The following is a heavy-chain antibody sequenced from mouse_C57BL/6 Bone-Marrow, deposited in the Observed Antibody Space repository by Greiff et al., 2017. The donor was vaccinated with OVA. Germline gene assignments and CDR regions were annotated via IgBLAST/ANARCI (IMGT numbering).Heavy chain of an antibody. Sequence: VQLQQSGAELVRPGASVKLSCTASGFNIKDDYMHWVKQRPEQGLEWIGWIDPENGDTEYASKFQGKATITADTSSNTAYLQLSSLTSEDTAVYYCTTSIYYGNYGFAYWGQGTLVTVSA. CDR1: GFNIKDDY. D-gene: IGHD2-1*01. J-gene: IGHJ3*01. V-gene: IGHV14-4*01. CDR3: TTSIYYGNYGFAY. CDR2: IDPENGDT.